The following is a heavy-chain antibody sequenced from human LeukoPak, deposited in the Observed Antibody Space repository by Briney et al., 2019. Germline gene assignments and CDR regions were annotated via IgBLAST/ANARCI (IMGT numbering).Heavy chain of an antibody. CDR1: GFTFSDYY. D-gene: IGHD6-19*01. CDR2: ISYDGSNK. Sequence: GGSLRLSCAASGFTFSDYYMSWIRQAPGKGLEWVAVISYDGSNKYYADSVKGRFTISRDNSKNTLYLQMNSLRAEDTAVYYCAKDFGGSSGWSCDYWGQGTLVTVSS. J-gene: IGHJ4*02. V-gene: IGHV3-30*18. CDR3: AKDFGGSSGWSCDY.